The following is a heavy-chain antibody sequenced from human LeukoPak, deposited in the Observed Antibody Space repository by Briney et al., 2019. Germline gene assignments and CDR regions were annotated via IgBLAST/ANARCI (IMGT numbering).Heavy chain of an antibody. CDR1: GGSFSGYY. CDR2: INHSGST. D-gene: IGHD3-22*01. CDR3: ARKNFSVYGNYKGRDV. V-gene: IGHV4-34*01. Sequence: SETLSLTCAVYGGSFSGYYWSWIRQPPGKGLEWIGEINHSGSTNYNPSLKSRVTISVDTSKNQFSLKLSSVTAADTAVYYCARKNFSVYGNYKGRDVGGQGPTLTVPS. J-gene: IGHJ6*02.